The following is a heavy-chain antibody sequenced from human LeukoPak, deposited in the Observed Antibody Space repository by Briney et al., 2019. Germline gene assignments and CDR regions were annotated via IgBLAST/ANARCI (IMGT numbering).Heavy chain of an antibody. J-gene: IGHJ3*02. CDR3: ATTRDSGSYCGAFDI. Sequence: GESLKISCKGSGYSFTSYWIGWVRQMPGKGLEWMGIIYPGDSDTRYSPSFQGQVTIPADKSISTAYLQWSSLKASDTAMYYCATTRDSGSYCGAFDIWGQGTMVTVSS. CDR2: IYPGDSDT. V-gene: IGHV5-51*01. CDR1: GYSFTSYW. D-gene: IGHD1-26*01.